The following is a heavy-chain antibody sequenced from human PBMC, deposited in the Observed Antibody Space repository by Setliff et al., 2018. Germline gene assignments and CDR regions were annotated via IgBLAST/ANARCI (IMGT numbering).Heavy chain of an antibody. CDR3: ARDGVYYGMDV. CDR2: FSSSGSI. V-gene: IGHV3-48*03. J-gene: IGHJ6*02. Sequence: GGSLRLSCAASGFTFSSHTMNWVRRGPGKGLEWVAYFSSSGSISYANSVRGRLTVSRDNAKNSVFLQLNSLRAEDTAVYYCARDGVYYGMDVWGQGTSVTVSS. CDR1: GFTFSSHT.